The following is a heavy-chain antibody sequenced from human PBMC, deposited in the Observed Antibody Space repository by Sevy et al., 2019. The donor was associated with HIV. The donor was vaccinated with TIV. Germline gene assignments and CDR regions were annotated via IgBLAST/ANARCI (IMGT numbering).Heavy chain of an antibody. V-gene: IGHV3-33*08. CDR3: ARDLEFYDYGDYGPAFMPDY. D-gene: IGHD4-17*01. CDR1: GFTFSSYD. CDR2: IWFDGSNT. J-gene: IGHJ4*02. Sequence: GGSLRLSCAASGFTFSSYDMSWVRQAPGKGLEWVAVIWFDGSNTYYADSVKGRFTISRDIAKNTLHLQMNSLRAEDTAVYYCARDLEFYDYGDYGPAFMPDYWGQGTLVTVSS.